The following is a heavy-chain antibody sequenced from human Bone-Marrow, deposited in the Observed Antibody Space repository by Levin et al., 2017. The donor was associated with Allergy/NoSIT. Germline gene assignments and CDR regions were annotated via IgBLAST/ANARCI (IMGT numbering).Heavy chain of an antibody. CDR2: ISYDGSNK. V-gene: IGHV3-30*18. CDR1: GFTFSSYG. CDR3: AKVRGPPTYYDYIWGSSTDY. D-gene: IGHD3-16*01. Sequence: QAGGSLRLSCAASGFTFSSYGMHWVRQAPGKGLEWVAVISYDGSNKYYADSVKGRFTISRDNSKNTLYLQMNSLRAEDTAVYYCAKVRGPPTYYDYIWGSSTDYWGQGTLVTVSS. J-gene: IGHJ4*02.